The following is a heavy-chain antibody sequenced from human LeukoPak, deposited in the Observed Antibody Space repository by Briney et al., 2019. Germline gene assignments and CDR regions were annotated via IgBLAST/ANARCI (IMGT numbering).Heavy chain of an antibody. Sequence: GGSLRLSCAASGFTFSSYWMSWVRQAPGKGLEWVANIKQDGSEKYYVDSVKGRFTISRDNAKNSLYLQMNSLRAEDTAVYYCAREAWATFYYYMDIWGKGTTVTVSS. J-gene: IGHJ6*03. V-gene: IGHV3-7*01. CDR2: IKQDGSEK. CDR1: GFTFSSYW. CDR3: AREAWATFYYYMDI. D-gene: IGHD2/OR15-2a*01.